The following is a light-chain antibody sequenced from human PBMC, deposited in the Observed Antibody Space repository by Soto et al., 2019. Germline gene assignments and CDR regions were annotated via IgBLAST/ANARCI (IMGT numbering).Light chain of an antibody. J-gene: IGLJ3*02. Sequence: QSALTQPASVSGSPGQSITISCTGTSSDVGRYIYVSWYQQHQGRAPKLMIYDVSNRPSGVSNRFSGSKSGNTASLTISGLQAEDEADYYCSSYTASSTLVFGGGTKLTVL. CDR3: SSYTASSTLV. CDR1: SSDVGRYIY. V-gene: IGLV2-14*01. CDR2: DVS.